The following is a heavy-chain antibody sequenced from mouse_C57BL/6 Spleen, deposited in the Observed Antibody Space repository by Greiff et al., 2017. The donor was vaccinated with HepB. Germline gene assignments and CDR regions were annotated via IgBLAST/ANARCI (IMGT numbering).Heavy chain of an antibody. V-gene: IGHV1-18*01. D-gene: IGHD2-5*01. CDR2: INPNNGGT. J-gene: IGHJ1*03. CDR3: ARKNYSNYVLYWYFDV. CDR1: GYTFTDYN. Sequence: EVQGVESGPELVKPGASVKIPCKASGYTFTDYNMDWVKQSHGKSLEWIGDINPNNGGTIYNQKFKGKATLTVDKSSSTAYMELRSLTSEDTAVYYCARKNYSNYVLYWYFDVWGTGTTVTVSS.